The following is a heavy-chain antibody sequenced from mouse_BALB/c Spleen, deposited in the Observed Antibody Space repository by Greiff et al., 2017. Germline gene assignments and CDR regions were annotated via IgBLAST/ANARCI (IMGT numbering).Heavy chain of an antibody. Sequence: EVQLQESGGGLVQPGGSMKLSCVASGFTFSNYWMNWVRQSPEKGLEWVAEIRLKSNNYATHYAESVKGRFTISRDDSKSSVYLQMNNLRAEDTGIYYCTRAVVDFDVWGAGTTVTVSS. J-gene: IGHJ1*01. CDR3: TRAVVDFDV. CDR1: GFTFSNYW. V-gene: IGHV6-6*02. D-gene: IGHD1-1*01. CDR2: IRLKSNNYAT.